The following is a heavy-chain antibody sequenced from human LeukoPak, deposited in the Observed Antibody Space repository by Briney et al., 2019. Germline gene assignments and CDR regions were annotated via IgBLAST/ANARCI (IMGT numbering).Heavy chain of an antibody. CDR1: GFTFSSYA. CDR3: AKRRTGYYMRTWLPFGIDY. Sequence: GGSLRLSCAASGFTFSSYAMSWVRQAPGKGLEWVSVISGSGGSTYYADSVKGRFTISRDNSKNTLYLQMNSLRAEDTAVYYCAKRRTGYYMRTWLPFGIDYWGQGTLVTVSS. CDR2: ISGSGGST. V-gene: IGHV3-23*01. J-gene: IGHJ4*02. D-gene: IGHD3-9*01.